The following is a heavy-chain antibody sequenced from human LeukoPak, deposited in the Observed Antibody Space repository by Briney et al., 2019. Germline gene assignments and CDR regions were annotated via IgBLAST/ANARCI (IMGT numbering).Heavy chain of an antibody. J-gene: IGHJ4*02. D-gene: IGHD3-10*01. Sequence: LETLSLTCAVSGGSISSSNWWRWVRQPPGKGLEWIGEIYHSGSTNYNPSLKSRVTISVDKSKNQFSLKLSSVTAADTAVYYCARDDALSHYYGSGSYHYWGQGTLVTVSS. CDR3: ARDDALSHYYGSGSYHY. CDR2: IYHSGST. V-gene: IGHV4-4*02. CDR1: GGSISSSNW.